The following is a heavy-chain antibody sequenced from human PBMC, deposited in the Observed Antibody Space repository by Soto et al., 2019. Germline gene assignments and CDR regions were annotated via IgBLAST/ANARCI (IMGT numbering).Heavy chain of an antibody. V-gene: IGHV1-69*01. J-gene: IGHJ2*01. CDR3: ARGFSTLNWNDAWYFDL. D-gene: IGHD1-20*01. CDR1: GGTFSSYA. CDR2: IIPIFGTA. Sequence: QVQLVQSGAEVKKPGSSVKVSCKASGGTFSSYAISWVRQAPGQGLEWMGGIIPIFGTANYAQKFQGRDTITADESTRTAYMELSSLRSEDTAVYYCARGFSTLNWNDAWYFDLWGRGTLVTVSS.